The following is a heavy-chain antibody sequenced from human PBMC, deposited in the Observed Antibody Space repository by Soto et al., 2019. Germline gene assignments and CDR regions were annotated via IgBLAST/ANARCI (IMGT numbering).Heavy chain of an antibody. CDR2: IGTAGGT. Sequence: EVQLVESGGGLVQPGGSLRLSCAASGFTFSNYNMHWVRQATGKGLEWVSAIGTAGGTYYPASVKGRFTISRENAKNSLYLQMNSLRAGDTAVYYCARGRATVSDFDYWGQGTLVTVSS. V-gene: IGHV3-13*01. D-gene: IGHD4-17*01. CDR1: GFTFSNYN. J-gene: IGHJ4*02. CDR3: ARGRATVSDFDY.